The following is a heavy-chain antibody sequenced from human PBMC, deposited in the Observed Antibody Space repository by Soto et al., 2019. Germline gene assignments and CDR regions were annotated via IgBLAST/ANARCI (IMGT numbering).Heavy chain of an antibody. CDR2: IFPGDSDT. Sequence: GESLKISCKASGYILSNYWIGWVRQMPGKGLEWMGMIFPGDSDTRYSPSFQGQVTMSAGKSINTAYLQWNDLKASDTAIYYCARVKTGNPGYYAMDVWGQGTTV. CDR3: ARVKTGNPGYYAMDV. J-gene: IGHJ6*02. CDR1: GYILSNYW. D-gene: IGHD6-13*01. V-gene: IGHV5-51*01.